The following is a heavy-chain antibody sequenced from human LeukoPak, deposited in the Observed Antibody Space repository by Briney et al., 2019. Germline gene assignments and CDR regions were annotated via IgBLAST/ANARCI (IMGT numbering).Heavy chain of an antibody. V-gene: IGHV4-34*01. J-gene: IGHJ4*02. D-gene: IGHD2-15*01. Sequence: SETLSLTCAVYGGSFSDYYWTWIRQPPGKGLEWIGEINHRGSTHYNPSLKSRVTMSVDTSKNQFSLKLTSVTAADTAMYYCARGNYCSGGRCYSPPDYRGQGTLVTVSS. CDR3: ARGNYCSGGRCYSPPDY. CDR2: INHRGST. CDR1: GGSFSDYY.